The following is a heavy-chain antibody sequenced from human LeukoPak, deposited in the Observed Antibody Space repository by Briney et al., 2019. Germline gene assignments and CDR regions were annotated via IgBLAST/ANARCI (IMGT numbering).Heavy chain of an antibody. V-gene: IGHV3-21*01. CDR3: ASSGIAVAGIGFDY. J-gene: IGHJ4*02. D-gene: IGHD6-19*01. CDR1: AFIFSGHW. CDR2: ISSGSTFI. Sequence: GGSLRLSCEGSAFIFSGHWMNWVRQAPGKGLEWVSSISSGSTFIYYADSLKGRFTISRDNAKNSLYLQMNSLRAEDTAVYYCASSGIAVAGIGFDYWGQGTLVTVSS.